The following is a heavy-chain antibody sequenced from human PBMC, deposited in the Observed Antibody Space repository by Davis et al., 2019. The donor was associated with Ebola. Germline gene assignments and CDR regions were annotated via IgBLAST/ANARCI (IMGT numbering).Heavy chain of an antibody. CDR3: AKGRQQLVVDI. D-gene: IGHD6-13*01. CDR2: ISGSGGST. CDR1: GFTVSSNY. Sequence: PGGSLRLSCAASGFTVSSNYMSRVRQAPGKGLEWVSAISGSGGSTYYADSVKGRFTISRDNSKNTLYLQMNSMRAEDTAVYYCAKGRQQLVVDIWGQGTMVTVSS. J-gene: IGHJ3*02. V-gene: IGHV3-23*01.